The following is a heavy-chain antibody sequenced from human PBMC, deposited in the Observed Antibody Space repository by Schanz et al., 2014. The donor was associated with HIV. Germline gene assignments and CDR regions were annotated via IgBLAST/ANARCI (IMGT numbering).Heavy chain of an antibody. D-gene: IGHD1-1*01. Sequence: EVQLVESGGDFVQPGGSLRLSCAASGFTFSDYAMSWVRQVPGKGLEWVSGISYNGRFTYYAESVKGRFTISRDNSKNALYLELNSLRAEDTAVYYCARENHQPTGTHEVGKPQYRSGLDVWGQGTTVTVSS. V-gene: IGHV3-23*04. CDR3: ARENHQPTGTHEVGKPQYRSGLDV. J-gene: IGHJ6*02. CDR1: GFTFSDYA. CDR2: ISYNGRFT.